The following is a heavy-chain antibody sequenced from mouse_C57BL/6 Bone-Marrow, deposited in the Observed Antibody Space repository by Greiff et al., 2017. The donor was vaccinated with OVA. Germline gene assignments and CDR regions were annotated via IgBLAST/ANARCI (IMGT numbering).Heavy chain of an antibody. J-gene: IGHJ3*01. CDR3: ARRGQLRLPAWFAY. CDR1: GYTFTSYG. CDR2: IYPRSGNT. V-gene: IGHV1-81*01. D-gene: IGHD3-2*02. Sequence: QVHVKQSGAELARPGASVKLSCKASGYTFTSYGISWVKQRTGQGLEWIGEIYPRSGNTYYNEKFKGKATLTADKSSSTAYMELRSLTSEDSAVYFCARRGQLRLPAWFAYWGQGTLVTVSA.